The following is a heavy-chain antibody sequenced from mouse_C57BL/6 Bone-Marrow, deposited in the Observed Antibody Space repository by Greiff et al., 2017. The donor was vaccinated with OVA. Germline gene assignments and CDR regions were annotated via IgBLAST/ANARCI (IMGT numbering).Heavy chain of an antibody. CDR3: AREYLYYAMDY. CDR2: ISDGGSYT. CDR1: GFTFSSYA. V-gene: IGHV5-4*01. D-gene: IGHD5-1-1*01. J-gene: IGHJ4*01. Sequence: DVMLVESGGGLVKPGGSLKLSCAASGFTFSSYAMSWVRQTPEKRLEWVATISDGGSYTYYPDNVKGRFTISRDNAKNNLYLQMSHLKSEDTAMYYCAREYLYYAMDYWGQGTSVTVSS.